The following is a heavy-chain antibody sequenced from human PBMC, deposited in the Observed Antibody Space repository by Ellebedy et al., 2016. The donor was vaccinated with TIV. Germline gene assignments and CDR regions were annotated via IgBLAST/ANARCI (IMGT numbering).Heavy chain of an antibody. CDR3: ARERSGSGSYYNYFGMDV. CDR1: GYTFSSNG. CDR2: ISVYNGNT. V-gene: IGHV1-18*01. D-gene: IGHD1-26*01. J-gene: IGHJ6*02. Sequence: AASVKVSCEASGYTFSSNGITWVRQAPGQGLEWMGWISVYNGNTNYAQKLQGRVTMTTDTSTSTAYMELRSLRSDDTAVYYCARERSGSGSYYNYFGMDVWGQGTTVTVSS.